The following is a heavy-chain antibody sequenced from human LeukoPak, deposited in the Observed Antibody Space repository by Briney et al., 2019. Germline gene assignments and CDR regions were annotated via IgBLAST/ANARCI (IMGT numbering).Heavy chain of an antibody. Sequence: PGGSLRLSCAASGFIFSSYSMNWVRQAPGKGLEWVAVIANDESNEIYADSVKGRFTISRDNSKNTLYLQMNSLRVEDTALYYCARAAAVSGAFRDNWFDPWGQGTLVTVSS. J-gene: IGHJ5*02. V-gene: IGHV3-30*03. D-gene: IGHD6-13*01. CDR3: ARAAAVSGAFRDNWFDP. CDR1: GFIFSSYS. CDR2: IANDESNE.